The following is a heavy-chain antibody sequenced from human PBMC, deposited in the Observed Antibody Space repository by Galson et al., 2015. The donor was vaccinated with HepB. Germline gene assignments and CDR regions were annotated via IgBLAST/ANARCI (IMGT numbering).Heavy chain of an antibody. CDR1: GDSVSSNSAA. CDR2: TYYRSKWYN. V-gene: IGHV6-1*01. Sequence: CAISGDSVSSNSAAWNWIRQSPSRGLEWLGRTYYRSKWYNDYAVSVKSRITINPDTSKNQFSLQLNSVTPEDTAVYCCARDVRVVTPGFSYYYYMDVWGKGTTVTVSS. J-gene: IGHJ6*03. CDR3: ARDVRVVTPGFSYYYYMDV. D-gene: IGHD4-23*01.